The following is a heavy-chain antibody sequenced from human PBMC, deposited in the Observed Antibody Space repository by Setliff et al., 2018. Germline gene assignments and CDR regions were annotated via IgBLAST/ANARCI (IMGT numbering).Heavy chain of an antibody. J-gene: IGHJ4*02. CDR1: GFTFTTYW. Sequence: GGSLRLSCAASGFTFTTYWMSWFRQAPGRGLEWVANINQDGSDKYSVDSVKGRFTISRDNANNSLYLQMDSLKAEDTAVYYCARHLARGMQIFGVAPRFGYWGQGTLVTVSS. CDR2: INQDGSDK. V-gene: IGHV3-7*01. D-gene: IGHD3-3*01. CDR3: ARHLARGMQIFGVAPRFGY.